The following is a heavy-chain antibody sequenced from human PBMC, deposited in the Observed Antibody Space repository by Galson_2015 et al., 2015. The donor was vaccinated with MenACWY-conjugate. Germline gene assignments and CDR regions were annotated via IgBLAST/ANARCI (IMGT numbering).Heavy chain of an antibody. CDR2: ISYDGNNK. Sequence: SLRLSCAASGFTFSHYGMHWVRLAPGKGLEWVTAISYDGNNKYYADSVKGRFTISRDNSKNTVSLQMNGLTTEDTAVYFCARVLSSGWTRQFDYWGQGTLVAVSS. J-gene: IGHJ4*02. V-gene: IGHV3-30*03. D-gene: IGHD6-19*01. CDR1: GFTFSHYG. CDR3: ARVLSSGWTRQFDY.